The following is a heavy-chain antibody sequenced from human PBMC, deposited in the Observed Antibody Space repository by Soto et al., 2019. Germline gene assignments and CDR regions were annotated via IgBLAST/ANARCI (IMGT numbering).Heavy chain of an antibody. D-gene: IGHD1-26*01. CDR1: GFTFSSYG. CDR2: IWYDGSNK. CDR3: ARSSGSYDAFDI. J-gene: IGHJ3*02. V-gene: IGHV3-33*01. Sequence: GRSLRLSCAASGFTFSSYGMHWVRRAPGKGLEWVAVIWYDGSNKYYADSVKGRFTISRDNSKNTLYLQMNSLRAEDTAVYYCARSSGSYDAFDIWGQGTMVTVSS.